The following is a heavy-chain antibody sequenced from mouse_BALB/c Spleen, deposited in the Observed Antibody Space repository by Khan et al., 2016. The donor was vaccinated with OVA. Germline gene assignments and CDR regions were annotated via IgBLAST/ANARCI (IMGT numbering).Heavy chain of an antibody. Sequence: QVQLQQSGAELVRPGASVKLSCKTSGYIFTSYWIHWVKQRSGQGLEWIARIYPGTDNTYYNEKFKDKATLTADKSSSTAYMQLSSLKSEDSDVYVCAREEALYHIDHWGQGTTRTVSS. V-gene: IGHV1S132*01. CDR3: AREEALYHIDH. J-gene: IGHJ2*01. CDR1: GYIFTSYW. D-gene: IGHD3-2*02. CDR2: IYPGTDNT.